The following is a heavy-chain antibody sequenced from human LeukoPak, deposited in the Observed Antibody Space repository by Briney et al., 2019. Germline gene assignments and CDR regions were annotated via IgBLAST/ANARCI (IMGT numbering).Heavy chain of an antibody. J-gene: IGHJ4*02. CDR3: ARAGGSYQVFDY. CDR1: GFTFSDSY. CDR2: ITSSSGTI. Sequence: GGSLRLSCAASGFTFSDSYMTWVRQAPGKGLEWVSYITSSSGTIYYADSVKGRFTISRDNAKNSLYLQMNSLRAEDTAVYYCARAGGSYQVFDYWGQGTLVTVSS. V-gene: IGHV3-11*04. D-gene: IGHD1-26*01.